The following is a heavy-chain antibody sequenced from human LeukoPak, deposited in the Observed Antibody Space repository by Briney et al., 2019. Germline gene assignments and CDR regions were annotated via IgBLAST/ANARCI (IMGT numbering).Heavy chain of an antibody. CDR2: ITDSGGST. V-gene: IGHV3-23*01. Sequence: GGSLRLSCAASGFTFSTYGMTWVRQAPGKGLEWVSSITDSGGSTYYADSVKGRFTIFRDNSKNTLYVQMNSLRAEDTAIYYCATTAAVGQLDYWGQGTLVTVSS. D-gene: IGHD6-13*01. J-gene: IGHJ4*02. CDR1: GFTFSTYG. CDR3: ATTAAVGQLDY.